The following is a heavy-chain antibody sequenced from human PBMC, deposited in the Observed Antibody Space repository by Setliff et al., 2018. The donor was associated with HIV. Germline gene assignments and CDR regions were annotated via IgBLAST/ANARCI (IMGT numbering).Heavy chain of an antibody. V-gene: IGHV4-39*01. CDR2: MHYSGST. CDR1: GVSISNSNSY. D-gene: IGHD5-12*01. CDR3: ARTWWLRSNWFDP. J-gene: IGHJ5*02. Sequence: SETLSLTCSVYGVSISNSNSYWGWIRQPPGKGLEYIGSMHYSGSTYYNPSLKSRVTISVDTSKNQFSLKLSSVTAADTAVYYCARTWWLRSNWFDPWGQGTLVTVSS.